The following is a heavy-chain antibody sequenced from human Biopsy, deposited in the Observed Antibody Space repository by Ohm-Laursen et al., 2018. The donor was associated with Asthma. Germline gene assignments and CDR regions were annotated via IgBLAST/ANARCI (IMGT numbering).Heavy chain of an antibody. J-gene: IGHJ6*02. Sequence: SVKVSCKAPGGTFSNFAISWVRQAPGQGPEWPGGIMTVFGTTNYAQKFQGRVTITADESTSTAYMEVTSLRSEDTAIYYCARCQVGYSSGWSLLLKKIYYSGMDVWGQGTAVTVSS. CDR2: IMTVFGTT. CDR3: ARCQVGYSSGWSLLLKKIYYSGMDV. CDR1: GGTFSNFA. D-gene: IGHD6-19*01. V-gene: IGHV1-69*13.